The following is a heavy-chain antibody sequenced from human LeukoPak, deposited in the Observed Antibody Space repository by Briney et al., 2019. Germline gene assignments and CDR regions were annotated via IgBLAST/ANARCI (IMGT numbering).Heavy chain of an antibody. J-gene: IGHJ6*03. V-gene: IGHV1-2*02. CDR2: INPNSGGT. Sequence: ASVKVSCKASGYTFTDHYIHWVRQAPGQGLEWMGWINPNSGGTNYAQKFQGRVTMTRDMSISTAYMELIRLRSDDTAVYYCASCSRTTWNANYYYMDVWGMGTTVSVSS. CDR1: GYTFTDHY. D-gene: IGHD2-2*01. CDR3: ASCSRTTWNANYYYMDV.